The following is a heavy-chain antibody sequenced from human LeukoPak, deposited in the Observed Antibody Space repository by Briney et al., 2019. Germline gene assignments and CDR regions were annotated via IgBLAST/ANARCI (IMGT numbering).Heavy chain of an antibody. CDR2: SSAYNGNT. CDR1: GYTFTSYG. J-gene: IGHJ5*02. CDR3: ASLPGYCSGGSCDNWFDP. Sequence: ASVKVSCKASGYTFTSYGISWVRQAPGQGLEWMGWSSAYNGNTNYAQKLQGRVTMTTDTSTSTAYMELRSLRSDDTAVYYCASLPGYCSGGSCDNWFDPWGQGTLVTVSS. D-gene: IGHD2-15*01. V-gene: IGHV1-18*01.